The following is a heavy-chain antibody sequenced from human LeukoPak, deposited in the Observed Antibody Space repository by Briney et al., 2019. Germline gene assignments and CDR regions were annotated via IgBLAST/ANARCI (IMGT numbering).Heavy chain of an antibody. Sequence: LGGSLRLSCAASGFTFSSYWMSWVRQAPGKGLEWVANIRHDGGEKYYVDSVKGQFTISRDNAKNSLFLQMNSLRAEDTAVYYCARDKDGGLEYWGQGTLVTVSS. CDR1: GFTFSSYW. J-gene: IGHJ4*02. CDR3: ARDKDGGLEY. D-gene: IGHD4-23*01. CDR2: IRHDGGEK. V-gene: IGHV3-7*01.